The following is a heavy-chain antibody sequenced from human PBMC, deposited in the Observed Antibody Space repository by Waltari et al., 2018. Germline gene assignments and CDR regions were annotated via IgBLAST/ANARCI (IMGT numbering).Heavy chain of an antibody. V-gene: IGHV4-59*02. CDR2: IYYNGNT. CDR1: GGSVNSYY. CDR3: AREIYGGNSRPYDH. Sequence: QVQLQESGPGLVKPSETLSLPCPVSGGSVNSYYWSWIRQPPGKGLEWIGHIYYNGNTDYNPSLKSRVTILVDTSKNQVSLKLTSVTAADTALYFCAREIYGGNSRPYDHWGQGTLVTVAS. D-gene: IGHD2-21*02. J-gene: IGHJ4*02.